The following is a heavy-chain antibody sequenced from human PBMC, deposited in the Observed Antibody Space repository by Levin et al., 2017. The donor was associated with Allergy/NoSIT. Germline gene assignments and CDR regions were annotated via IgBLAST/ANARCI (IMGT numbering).Heavy chain of an antibody. CDR3: ARNNARIKQWLAPIANWFDP. CDR1: GFTFSSYG. Sequence: GGSLRLSCAASGFTFSSYGMHWVRQAPGKGLEWVAVIWYDGSNKYYADSVKGRFTISRDNSKNTLYLQMNSLRAEDTAVYYCARNNARIKQWLAPIANWFDPWGQGTLVTVSS. D-gene: IGHD6-19*01. J-gene: IGHJ5*02. V-gene: IGHV3-33*01. CDR2: IWYDGSNK.